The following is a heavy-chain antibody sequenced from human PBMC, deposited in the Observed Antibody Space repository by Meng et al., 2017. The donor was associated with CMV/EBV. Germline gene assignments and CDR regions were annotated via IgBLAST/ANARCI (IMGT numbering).Heavy chain of an antibody. Sequence: ASVQVSCKASGYTFTSYGISWVRQAPGQGLEWMGWISAYNGNTNYAQKLQGRVTMTTDTSTSTAYMELRSLRSDDTAVYYCARDLQLNLRFLEWLPLGGNYYYGMDVWGQGTTVTVSS. CDR2: ISAYNGNT. CDR1: GYTFTSYG. V-gene: IGHV1-18*01. J-gene: IGHJ6*02. CDR3: ARDLQLNLRFLEWLPLGGNYYYGMDV. D-gene: IGHD3-3*01.